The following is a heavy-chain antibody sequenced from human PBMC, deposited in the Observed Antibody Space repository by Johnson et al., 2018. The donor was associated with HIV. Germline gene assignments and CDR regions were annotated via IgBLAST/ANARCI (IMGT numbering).Heavy chain of an antibody. J-gene: IGHJ3*02. Sequence: QVQLVESGGGVVQPGRSLRLSCAASEFTLSNYAMHWVRQAPGKGLEWVALISYDGSNKYYEDSVKGRFTISRDNSRNTMYLQMSSLRAEDTAVYYCAKDKLLWVGEFTEGANAFDMWGQGTMVTVSS. CDR3: AKDKLLWVGEFTEGANAFDM. D-gene: IGHD3-10*01. CDR1: EFTLSNYA. CDR2: ISYDGSNK. V-gene: IGHV3-30-3*01.